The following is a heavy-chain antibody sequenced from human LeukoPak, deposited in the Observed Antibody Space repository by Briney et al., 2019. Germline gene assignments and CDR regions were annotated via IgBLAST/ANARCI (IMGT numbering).Heavy chain of an antibody. CDR2: IYYSGST. CDR3: ASSRWFGELSVDY. CDR1: GGSISSYY. J-gene: IGHJ4*02. V-gene: IGHV4-59*08. D-gene: IGHD3-10*01. Sequence: SETLSLTCTVSGGSISSYYWSWIRQPPGKGLEWIGYIYYSGSTNYNPSLKSRVTISVDTSKNQFSLKLSSVTAADTAVYYCASSRWFGELSVDYWGQGTLVTVSS.